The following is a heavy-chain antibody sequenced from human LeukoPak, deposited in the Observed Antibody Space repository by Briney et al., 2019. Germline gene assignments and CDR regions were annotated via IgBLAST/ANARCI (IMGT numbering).Heavy chain of an antibody. Sequence: SETLSLTCTVSGYSISSGYYWGWIRQPPGKGLEWIGSIYHSGSTYYNPSLKSRLTTSVDTSKNQPALKLCSVSAADTAVFYCARIAAAGTLVDYWGQGTLVTVSS. CDR2: IYHSGST. V-gene: IGHV4-38-2*02. CDR1: GYSISSGYY. CDR3: ARIAAAGTLVDY. D-gene: IGHD6-13*01. J-gene: IGHJ4*02.